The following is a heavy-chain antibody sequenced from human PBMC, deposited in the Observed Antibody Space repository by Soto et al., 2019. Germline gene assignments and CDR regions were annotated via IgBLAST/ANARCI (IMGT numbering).Heavy chain of an antibody. D-gene: IGHD3-3*01. V-gene: IGHV3-30*03. CDR2: ISFDGRNT. J-gene: IGHJ4*02. CDR1: GFTFSSYW. Sequence: PGGSLRLSCASSGFTFSSYWMHWVRQAPGKGLEWVVVISFDGRNTYYIDSVKGRFTISRDNAKNTLYLQMNSLRDEDTAVYYCARDTKDDFWSGYYRDYWGQGTLVTVSS. CDR3: ARDTKDDFWSGYYRDY.